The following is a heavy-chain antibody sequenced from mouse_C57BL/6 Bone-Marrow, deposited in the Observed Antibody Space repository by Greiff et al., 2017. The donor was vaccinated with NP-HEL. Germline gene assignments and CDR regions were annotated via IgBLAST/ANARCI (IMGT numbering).Heavy chain of an antibody. CDR2: IYPSDSET. CDR1: GYTFTSYW. J-gene: IGHJ2*01. CDR3: ARTTTVVAPYYFDY. Sequence: VQLQQPGAELVRPGSSVKLSCKASGYTFTSYWMDWVKQRPGQGLEWIGNIYPSDSETHYNQKFKDKATLTVDKSSSTAYMQLSSLTSEDSAVYYCARTTTVVAPYYFDYWGQGTTRTVSS. V-gene: IGHV1-61*01. D-gene: IGHD1-1*01.